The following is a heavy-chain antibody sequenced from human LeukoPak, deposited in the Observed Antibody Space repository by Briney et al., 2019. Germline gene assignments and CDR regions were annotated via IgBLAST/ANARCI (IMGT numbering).Heavy chain of an antibody. Sequence: GASVKVSCKASGYTFTGYYIHWVRQAPGQGLEWMGRINPNSGDRNYAQKFQGRVTMTRATSISAAYMELSSLRSDDTAVYYCARGAAVGQTRDYWGQGTLVTVSS. V-gene: IGHV1-2*06. D-gene: IGHD6-13*01. CDR2: INPNSGDR. CDR3: ARGAAVGQTRDY. J-gene: IGHJ4*02. CDR1: GYTFTGYY.